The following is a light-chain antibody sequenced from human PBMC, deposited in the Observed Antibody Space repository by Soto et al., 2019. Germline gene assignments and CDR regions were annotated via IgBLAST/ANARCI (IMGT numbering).Light chain of an antibody. CDR3: QQSYSTPLT. J-gene: IGKJ4*01. Sequence: DIQMTQSPSSLSASVGDRVTITCRASQSISSYLNWYQQKPGKAPKLLIYAASSLQSGVPSRFTGSGSGTHFTLTISSLQHEDFATYYCQQSYSTPLTFGGGTKVEIK. V-gene: IGKV1-39*01. CDR1: QSISSY. CDR2: AAS.